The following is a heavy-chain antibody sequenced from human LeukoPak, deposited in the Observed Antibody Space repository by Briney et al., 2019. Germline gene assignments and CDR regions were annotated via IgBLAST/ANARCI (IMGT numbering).Heavy chain of an antibody. J-gene: IGHJ4*02. CDR3: ASELNYYDSSGYPDY. CDR2: IIPIFGTA. Sequence: GASVKVSCKASGGTFSSYAISWVRQAPGQGLEWMGGIIPIFGTANYAQKFQGRVTITADESTSTAYMELSSLRSEDTAVYYCASELNYYDSSGYPDYWGQGTLVTVSS. D-gene: IGHD3-22*01. CDR1: GGTFSSYA. V-gene: IGHV1-69*01.